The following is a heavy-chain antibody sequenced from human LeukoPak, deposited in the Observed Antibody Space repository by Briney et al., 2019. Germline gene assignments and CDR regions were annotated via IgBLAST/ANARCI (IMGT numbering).Heavy chain of an antibody. CDR1: GFTFDDYA. J-gene: IGHJ4*02. CDR2: ISWNSGSI. D-gene: IGHD2-21*02. Sequence: GRSLRLSCAASGFTFDDYAMHWVRQAPGKGLEWVSGISWNSGSIGYADSVKGRFTISRDNAKKSLFLQMNSLRAEDTAVYYCARDGVTSSVVYWGQGTLVTVSS. CDR3: ARDGVTSSVVY. V-gene: IGHV3-9*01.